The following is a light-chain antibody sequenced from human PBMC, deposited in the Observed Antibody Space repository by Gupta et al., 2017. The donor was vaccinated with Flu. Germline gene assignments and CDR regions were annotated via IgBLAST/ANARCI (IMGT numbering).Light chain of an antibody. Sequence: GERATLSCRASQSISSYLAWYQQKPGQAPRLLIYEASNKATGIPARFSGSGSGTDFTLTISSLEPEDFAVYYCQQRTSWPLTFGGGTKVEI. V-gene: IGKV3-11*01. CDR2: EAS. CDR1: QSISSY. J-gene: IGKJ4*01. CDR3: QQRTSWPLT.